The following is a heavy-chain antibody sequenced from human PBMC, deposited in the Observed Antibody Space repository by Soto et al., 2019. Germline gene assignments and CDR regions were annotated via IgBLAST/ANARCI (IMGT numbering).Heavy chain of an antibody. CDR1: GFTFSTYA. D-gene: IGHD6-13*01. Sequence: GGSLRLSYAASGFTFSTYAMNWVRQAPGRGLEWVSAISGSGGSTYYADSVKGRFTISRDNSKNTLYLQMNSLRAEDTAVYYCAKDRFSSSSDYYYYGMDVWGQGTTVTVSS. CDR3: AKDRFSSSSDYYYYGMDV. V-gene: IGHV3-23*01. J-gene: IGHJ6*02. CDR2: ISGSGGST.